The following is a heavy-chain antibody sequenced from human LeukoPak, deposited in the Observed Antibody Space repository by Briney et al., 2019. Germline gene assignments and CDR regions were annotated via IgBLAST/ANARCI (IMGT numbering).Heavy chain of an antibody. CDR1: GFTFSSYW. CDR3: ARDRGVLARSSPIDY. D-gene: IGHD3-3*02. Sequence: GGSLRLSCAASGFTFSSYWMNWVRQAPGKGLEWVSYLSGSSATRYYADSVKGRFTIFRDNAKNSLYLQINSLRAEDTAVYYCARDRGVLARSSPIDYWGQGILVIVSS. V-gene: IGHV3-48*01. CDR2: LSGSSATR. J-gene: IGHJ4*02.